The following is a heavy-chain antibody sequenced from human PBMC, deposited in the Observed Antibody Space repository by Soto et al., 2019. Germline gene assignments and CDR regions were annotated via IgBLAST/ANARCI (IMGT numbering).Heavy chain of an antibody. CDR3: AKASGWFGEFDY. Sequence: EVQLLESGGGLVQPGGSLRLSCAASGFTFSSYAMSWVRQAPGRGLEWVSAISGSGGSTYYADSVKGRFTISRDNSKNTLYLQMNSLRAEDTAVYYCAKASGWFGEFDYWGQGTLVTVSS. CDR2: ISGSGGST. CDR1: GFTFSSYA. D-gene: IGHD3-10*01. V-gene: IGHV3-23*01. J-gene: IGHJ4*02.